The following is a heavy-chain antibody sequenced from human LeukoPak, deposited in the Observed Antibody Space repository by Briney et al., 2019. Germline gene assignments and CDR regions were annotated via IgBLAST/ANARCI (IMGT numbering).Heavy chain of an antibody. D-gene: IGHD4-17*01. V-gene: IGHV4-59*01. Sequence: PSETLSLTCTVSGGSISSYYWSWIRQPPGKGLEWIGYIYYSGSTNYNPSLKSRVTISVDTSKNQFSLKLSSVTAADTAVYYCARDRAYGDYWPFDYWGQGTLVTVSS. CDR1: GGSISSYY. CDR3: ARDRAYGDYWPFDY. CDR2: IYYSGST. J-gene: IGHJ4*02.